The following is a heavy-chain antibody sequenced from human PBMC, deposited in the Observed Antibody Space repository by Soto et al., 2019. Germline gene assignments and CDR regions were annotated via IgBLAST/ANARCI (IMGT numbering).Heavy chain of an antibody. V-gene: IGHV3-30-3*01. D-gene: IGHD6-19*01. Sequence: GGSLRLSYAASGFTFSSYAMHWVRQAPGKGLEWVSVISYDGSNKYYADSVKGRFTISRDNSKNTLYLQMNSLRAEDTAVYYCAREKPSETSDAFDIWGQGTMVTVSS. CDR1: GFTFSSYA. CDR2: ISYDGSNK. J-gene: IGHJ3*02. CDR3: AREKPSETSDAFDI.